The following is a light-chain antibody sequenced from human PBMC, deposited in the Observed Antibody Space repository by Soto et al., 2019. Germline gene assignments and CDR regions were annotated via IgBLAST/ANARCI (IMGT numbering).Light chain of an antibody. CDR3: QQSYSTLGLT. CDR1: QSITSY. J-gene: IGKJ4*01. V-gene: IGKV1-39*01. CDR2: AAS. Sequence: DIQMTQSPSSLSASVGDRVTITCRASQSITSYLNWYQQKPGKAPKLLIYAASSLQSGVPSRFSGSGSGTDFNLTISSLQPEDFATYYCQQSYSTLGLTFGGGTKVEIK.